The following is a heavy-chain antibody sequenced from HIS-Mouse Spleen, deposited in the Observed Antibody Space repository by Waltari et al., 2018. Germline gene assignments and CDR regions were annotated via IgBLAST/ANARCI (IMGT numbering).Heavy chain of an antibody. CDR2: IFYSGST. CDR1: GGSISSSSYY. D-gene: IGHD6-13*01. J-gene: IGHJ2*01. CDR3: AREIPYSSSWYDWYFDL. V-gene: IGHV4-39*07. Sequence: QLQLQESGPGLVKPSETLSLTCTVSGGSISSSSYYWGWISQPPGKGLEWSGSIFYSGSTHYNPSLQSRVTISVDTSKRQFSLKLSSVTAADTAVYYCAREIPYSSSWYDWYFDLWGRGTLVTVSS.